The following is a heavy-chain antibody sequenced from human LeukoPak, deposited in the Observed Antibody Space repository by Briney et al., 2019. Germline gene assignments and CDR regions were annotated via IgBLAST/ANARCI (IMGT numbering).Heavy chain of an antibody. V-gene: IGHV3-73*01. CDR3: TSEGISNHPY. CDR2: IRSKANSYAT. CDR1: GFTFSGSA. J-gene: IGHJ4*02. Sequence: PGGSLRLSCAASGFTFSGSAMHWVRQASGKGLEWVGRIRSKANSYATAYAASVKGRFTISRDDSKNTAYLQMNSLKTEDTAVYYCTSEGISNHPYWGQGTLVTVSS. D-gene: IGHD4-11*01.